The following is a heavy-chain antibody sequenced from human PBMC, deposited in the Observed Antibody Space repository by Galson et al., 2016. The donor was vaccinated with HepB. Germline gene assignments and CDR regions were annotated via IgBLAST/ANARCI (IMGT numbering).Heavy chain of an antibody. CDR3: ARQQWLGMGHFDY. Sequence: CAISGDSVSSNNAAWTWIRQSPSRGLEWLGRTYYRSKWNNDYAVSVRSRITIKPDASKNQFSLHLNSVTPEDSAVYYCARQQWLGMGHFDYWGPGILVTVSS. CDR2: TYYRSKWNN. V-gene: IGHV6-1*01. J-gene: IGHJ4*02. D-gene: IGHD6-19*01. CDR1: GDSVSSNNAA.